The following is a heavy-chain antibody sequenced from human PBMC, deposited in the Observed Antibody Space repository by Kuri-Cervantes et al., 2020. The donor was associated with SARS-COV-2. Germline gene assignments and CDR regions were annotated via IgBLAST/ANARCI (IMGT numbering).Heavy chain of an antibody. J-gene: IGHJ6*03. V-gene: IGHV3-21*01. CDR2: ISSSSSYI. CDR1: GFTFSSYA. CDR3: ARDRGVEWYHMDV. D-gene: IGHD3-10*01. Sequence: LSLTCAASGFTFSSYAMSWVRQAPGKGLEWVSSISSSSSYIYYADSVKGRFTISRDNAKNSLYLQMNSLRAEDTAVYYCARDRGVEWYHMDVWGKGTTVTVSS.